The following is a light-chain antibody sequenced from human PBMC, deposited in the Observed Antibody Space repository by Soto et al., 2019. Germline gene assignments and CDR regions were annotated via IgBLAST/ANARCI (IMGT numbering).Light chain of an antibody. CDR2: GAS. CDR1: QSVRSS. J-gene: IGKJ1*01. CDR3: HEYDGWPT. Sequence: EIVMTQSPAPLYVSPGERVTLSCRASQSVRSSLAWYQQKLGQPPRLLIFGASTRATGIPARFSGSGSGTEFTLTVGSLQCEDFAVYVCHEYDGWPTLGLGTKVEIK. V-gene: IGKV3-15*01.